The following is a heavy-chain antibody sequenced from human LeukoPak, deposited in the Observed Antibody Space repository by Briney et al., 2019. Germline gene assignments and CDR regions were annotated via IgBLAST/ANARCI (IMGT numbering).Heavy chain of an antibody. CDR2: INPNSGGT. V-gene: IGHV1-2*02. CDR3: ARIAGFGELFYYFDY. D-gene: IGHD3-10*01. Sequence: ASVKVSCKASGYTFTGYYMHWVRQAPGQGLEWMGWINPNSGGTNYAQKFQGRVTMTRDTSISTAYMELSRLRSEDTAVYYCARIAGFGELFYYFDYWGQGTLVTVSS. J-gene: IGHJ4*02. CDR1: GYTFTGYY.